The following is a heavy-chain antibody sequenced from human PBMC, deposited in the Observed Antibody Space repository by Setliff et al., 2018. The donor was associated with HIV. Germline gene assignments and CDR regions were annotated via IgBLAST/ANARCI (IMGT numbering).Heavy chain of an antibody. V-gene: IGHV1-18*01. D-gene: IGHD1-26*01. CDR3: ARAGYLLHYFDS. CDR1: GYTFLTYG. J-gene: IGHJ4*02. Sequence: GASVKVSCKASGYTFLTYGISWVRQAPGHGLEWMGWISPYNGHTNYAQNFQGRVTMTTDTSTSRAYMELRSLRSDDTAVYYCARAGYLLHYFDSWGQGTLVTVSS. CDR2: ISPYNGHT.